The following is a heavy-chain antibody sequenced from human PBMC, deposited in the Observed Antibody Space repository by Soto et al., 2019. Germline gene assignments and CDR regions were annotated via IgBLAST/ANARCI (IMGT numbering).Heavy chain of an antibody. J-gene: IGHJ4*02. Sequence: GASVKVSCKASGYTFTSYGISWVRQAPGQGLEWMGWIKPFNGNTNYAQKFQGRVTIPTDTSMSTAYMELSSLRSEDTAMYYCASMSGPSDYWGQGPMVTVSS. CDR3: ASMSGPSDY. V-gene: IGHV1-18*01. CDR2: IKPFNGNT. CDR1: GYTFTSYG.